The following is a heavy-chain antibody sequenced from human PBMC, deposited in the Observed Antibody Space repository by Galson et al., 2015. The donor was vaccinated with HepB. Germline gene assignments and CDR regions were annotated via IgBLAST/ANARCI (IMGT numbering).Heavy chain of an antibody. V-gene: IGHV6-1*01. J-gene: IGHJ6*02. CDR2: TYYRSKWYN. D-gene: IGHD2-15*01. CDR1: GDSVSSNSAA. Sequence: CAISGDSVSSNSAAWNWIRQSPSRGLEWLGRTYYRSKWYNDYAVSVKSRITINPDTSKNQFSLQLNSVTPEDTAVYYCAREWACSGGSCYSYYYGMDVWGQGTTVTVSS. CDR3: AREWACSGGSCYSYYYGMDV.